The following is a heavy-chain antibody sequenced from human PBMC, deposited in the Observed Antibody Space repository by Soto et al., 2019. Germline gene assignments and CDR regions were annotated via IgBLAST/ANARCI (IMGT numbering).Heavy chain of an antibody. CDR1: GDSINSDNYY. J-gene: IGHJ4*02. CDR2: IYYRGNT. V-gene: IGHV4-39*01. D-gene: IGHD3-9*01. CDR3: ARLEGLATISYYFDC. Sequence: QLQLQESGPGLVKPSETLSLTCSVSGDSINSDNYYWGWIRQPPGKGLEWIGSIYYRGNTYYNPSIKALVTISLDKSKSQFSLKLNLVTAADLSVYFCARLEGLATISYYFDCWGQGTLVTVSS.